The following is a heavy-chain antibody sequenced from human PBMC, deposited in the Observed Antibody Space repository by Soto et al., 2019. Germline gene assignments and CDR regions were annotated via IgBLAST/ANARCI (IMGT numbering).Heavy chain of an antibody. J-gene: IGHJ4*02. CDR2: ISAYNGNT. V-gene: IGHV1-18*01. Sequence: ASVTVSCKASGYTFTSYDINWVRQAPGQGLEWMGWISAYNGNTNYAQKLQGRVTMTTDTSTSTAYMELRSLRSDDTAVYYCASDFIDCSGGSCYEYFDYWGQETLVTVSS. D-gene: IGHD2-15*01. CDR3: ASDFIDCSGGSCYEYFDY. CDR1: GYTFTSYD.